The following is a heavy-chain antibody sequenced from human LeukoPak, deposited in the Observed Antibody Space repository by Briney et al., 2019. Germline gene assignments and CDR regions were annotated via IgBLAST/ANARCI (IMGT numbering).Heavy chain of an antibody. Sequence: GGSLRLSCAASGFTFSIYGVHWVRQAPGKGLEWVAVIANDGRDKKYVDSVKGRFTISRDNSKNTLYLQMNSLRAEDTAVYYCAKDGSIGAAKYYFDSWGQGTLVTVSS. CDR2: IANDGRDK. D-gene: IGHD6-13*01. V-gene: IGHV3-30*18. CDR3: AKDGSIGAAKYYFDS. CDR1: GFTFSIYG. J-gene: IGHJ4*02.